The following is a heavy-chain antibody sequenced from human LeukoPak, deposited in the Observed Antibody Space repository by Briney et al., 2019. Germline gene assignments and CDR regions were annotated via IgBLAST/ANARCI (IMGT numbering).Heavy chain of an antibody. V-gene: IGHV1-2*02. D-gene: IGHD2-15*01. J-gene: IGHJ3*02. CDR3: ARAIIGYCSGGSCYSFDI. Sequence: ASVKVSCKASGYTFTGYYMHWVRQAPGQGLEWMGWINPNGGGTNYAQKFQGRVTMTRDTSISTAYMELSRLRSDDAAVYYCARAIIGYCSGGSCYSFDIWGQGTMVTVSS. CDR1: GYTFTGYY. CDR2: INPNGGGT.